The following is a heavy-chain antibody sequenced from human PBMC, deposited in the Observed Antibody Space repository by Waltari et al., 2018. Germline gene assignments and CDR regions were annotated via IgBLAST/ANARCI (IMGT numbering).Heavy chain of an antibody. Sequence: QVQLVQSGAEVKKPGSSVKVSCKASGGTFSSYAISWLRQAPGQRLEWMGRIIPILGIANYAQKFQGRVTITADKSTSTAYMELSSLRSEDTAVYYCARDLYDYVWGSYRHNWFDPWGQGTLVTVSS. D-gene: IGHD3-16*02. CDR1: GGTFSSYA. J-gene: IGHJ5*02. CDR3: ARDLYDYVWGSYRHNWFDP. V-gene: IGHV1-69*04. CDR2: IIPILGIA.